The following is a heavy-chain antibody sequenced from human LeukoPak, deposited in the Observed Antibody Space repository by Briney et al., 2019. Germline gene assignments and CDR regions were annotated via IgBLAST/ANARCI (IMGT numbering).Heavy chain of an antibody. CDR3: AAGRVEMATVSYYYGMDA. J-gene: IGHJ6*02. CDR2: ISGDGGSS. CDR1: GFTFDDYA. V-gene: IGHV3-43*02. D-gene: IGHD5-24*01. Sequence: PGGSLRLSCAASGFTFDDYAMHWVRQAPGKGLEWVSLISGDGGSSYYPDSVKGRFTISRDNSKNSLYLQMNSLRTEDTALYYCAAGRVEMATVSYYYGMDAWGQGTTVTVSS.